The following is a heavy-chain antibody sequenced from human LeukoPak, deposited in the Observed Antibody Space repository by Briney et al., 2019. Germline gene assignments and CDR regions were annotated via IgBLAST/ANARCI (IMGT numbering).Heavy chain of an antibody. V-gene: IGHV1-69*13. Sequence: SVKVSCKASGGTFSSYAISWVRQAPGQGLEWMGGIIPIFGTANYAQKFQGRVTITADESTSTAYMELSSLRSEDTAVYYCARDQRHGSNYYYYGMDVWGQGTTVTVSS. CDR3: ARDQRHGSNYYYYGMDV. CDR2: IIPIFGTA. D-gene: IGHD1-26*01. J-gene: IGHJ6*02. CDR1: GGTFSSYA.